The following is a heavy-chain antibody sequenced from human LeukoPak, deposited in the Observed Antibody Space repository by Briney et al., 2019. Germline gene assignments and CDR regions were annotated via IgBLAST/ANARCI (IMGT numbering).Heavy chain of an antibody. V-gene: IGHV4-4*09. CDR1: GDSISSYS. Sequence: SETLSLTCTVSGDSISSYSWNWIRQPPGKGLEWIGYIYTSGSTAYNPSLKSRVTMSLDTSKSQFSLHLTSVTAADTAVYYCAKQVASSGWYRGASDIWGQGTMVTLSS. CDR3: AKQVASSGWYRGASDI. CDR2: IYTSGST. J-gene: IGHJ3*02. D-gene: IGHD6-19*01.